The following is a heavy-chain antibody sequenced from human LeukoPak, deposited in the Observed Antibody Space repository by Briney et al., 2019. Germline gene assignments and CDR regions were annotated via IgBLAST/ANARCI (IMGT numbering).Heavy chain of an antibody. V-gene: IGHV3-23*01. CDR1: GFTFSSYA. D-gene: IGHD3-3*01. CDR3: AKDRLPYYDFWSGYCNYFDY. J-gene: IGHJ4*02. CDR2: ISGSRIST. Sequence: GGSLRLSCAASGFTFSSYAMSWVRQAPGKGLEWVSAISGSRISTYYADSVKGRFTIPRDNSKNTLYLQMNSLRAEDTAVYYCAKDRLPYYDFWSGYCNYFDYWGQGTRVTVSS.